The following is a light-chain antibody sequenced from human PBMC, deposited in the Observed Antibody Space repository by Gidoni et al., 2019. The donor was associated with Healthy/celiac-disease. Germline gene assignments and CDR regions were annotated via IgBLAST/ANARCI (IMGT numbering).Light chain of an antibody. CDR2: EVS. CDR1: SSDGGGYNY. Sequence: QSALTQPASVSGSPGQSITISCTGTSSDGGGYNYVSWYQQHPGKAPKLMIYEVSNRPSGVSNRFSGSKSGNTASLTISGLQAEDEADYYCSSYTSSSTLEAVFGGGTKLTVL. V-gene: IGLV2-14*01. J-gene: IGLJ2*01. CDR3: SSYTSSSTLEAV.